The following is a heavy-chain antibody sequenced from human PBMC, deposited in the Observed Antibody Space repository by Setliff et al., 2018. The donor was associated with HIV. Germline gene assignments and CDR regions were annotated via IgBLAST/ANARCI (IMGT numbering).Heavy chain of an antibody. J-gene: IGHJ4*02. Sequence: GGSLRLSCAASGFTFSIYAMSWVRQAPGKGLEWVSGISGSGGTTQYADSLKGRFTISRDNAKNSLYLQMNSLRAEDTAVYYCARDPPWNYDSSGYPYYVDYWGQGTLDTVSS. V-gene: IGHV3-23*01. CDR1: GFTFSIYA. D-gene: IGHD3-22*01. CDR3: ARDPPWNYDSSGYPYYVDY. CDR2: ISGSGGTT.